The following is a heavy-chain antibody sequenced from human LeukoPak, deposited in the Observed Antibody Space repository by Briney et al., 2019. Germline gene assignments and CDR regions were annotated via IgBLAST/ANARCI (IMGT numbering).Heavy chain of an antibody. J-gene: IGHJ5*02. CDR2: INPSGSST. CDR1: GGTFTSYY. Sequence: ASVTVSCKASGGTFTSYYMHWVRQAPGQGLEWMGLINPSGSSTSYAQKFQGRLSLTRDMSTSTDYMELSSLRSEDTAVYYCARDNSVGDTAWWFDPWGQGTLVTVSS. CDR3: ARDNSVGDTAWWFDP. V-gene: IGHV1-46*01. D-gene: IGHD1-26*01.